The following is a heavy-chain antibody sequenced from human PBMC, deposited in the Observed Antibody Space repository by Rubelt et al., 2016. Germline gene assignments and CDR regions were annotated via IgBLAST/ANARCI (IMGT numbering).Heavy chain of an antibody. CDR1: GFTFTTSA. J-gene: IGHJ6*02. V-gene: IGHV1-58*02. CDR2: IVVGSGKA. Sequence: QMQLVQSGPEVKKPGTSVKVSCKASGFTFTTSAMQWVRQARGQRLEWIGWIVVGSGKAYYAQKFQGRVTITRAMSTRTAYMDLSSLRSEDTAVYYCAADTSYYYGMDVWGRGTTVTVSS. CDR3: AADTSYYYGMDV.